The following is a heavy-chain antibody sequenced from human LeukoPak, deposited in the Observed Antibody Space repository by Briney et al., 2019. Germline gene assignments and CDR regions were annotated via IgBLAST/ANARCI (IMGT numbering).Heavy chain of an antibody. CDR1: GITLSNYA. Sequence: GGSLRLSCAVSGITLSNYAMSWVRQAPGKGLEWVSGISGSAGGTNYADSVKGRFTISRDNSMNTMYLQMNSLRAEDTAVYFCAKRGIVIRGLLIIGFHKEAHYFDSWGQGILVTVSS. CDR3: AKRGIVIRGLLIIGFHKEAHYFDS. V-gene: IGHV3-23*01. CDR2: ISGSAGGT. J-gene: IGHJ4*02. D-gene: IGHD3-10*01.